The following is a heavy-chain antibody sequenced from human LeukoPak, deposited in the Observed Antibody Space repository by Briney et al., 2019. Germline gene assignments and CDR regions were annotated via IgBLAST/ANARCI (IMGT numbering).Heavy chain of an antibody. J-gene: IGHJ4*02. V-gene: IGHV3-11*04. CDR3: ARARGAFCGGDCYSESYYFDY. CDR2: ISSSGSTI. CDR1: GFTVSNNY. D-gene: IGHD2-21*02. Sequence: GGSLRLSCAVAGFTVSNNYMSWVRQAPGKGLELLSYISSSGSTIYYADSVKGRFTISRDNAKNSLYLQMNSLRAEDTAVYYCARARGAFCGGDCYSESYYFDYWGQGTLVTVSS.